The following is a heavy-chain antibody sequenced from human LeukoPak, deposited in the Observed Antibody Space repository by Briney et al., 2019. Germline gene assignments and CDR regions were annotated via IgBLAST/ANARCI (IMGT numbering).Heavy chain of an antibody. CDR3: ARGNAPLPFDY. V-gene: IGHV3-21*01. Sequence: GGSLRLSCAGSGFTFSTYSIHWVRQAPGKGLEWVSSISSDGGYIYYADSVKGRFTISRDNAKNSVCLQMKSLRAEDTAVYYRARGNAPLPFDYWGQGTLVTVSS. D-gene: IGHD2-2*01. CDR2: ISSDGGYI. J-gene: IGHJ4*02. CDR1: GFTFSTYS.